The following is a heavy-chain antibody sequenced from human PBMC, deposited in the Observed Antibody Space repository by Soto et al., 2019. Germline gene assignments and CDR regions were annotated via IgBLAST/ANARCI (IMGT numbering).Heavy chain of an antibody. CDR3: ARDPVVATIFYYYAMDV. J-gene: IGHJ6*02. D-gene: IGHD5-12*01. Sequence: QVQLVQSGAEVKKPGSSVKVSCKASGGTFGTDTVSWVRQAPGQGLEWMGGITPIIGTANYAQKFQGRVTLTADKYTGTAYMELSSLRSDDTATYYCARDPVVATIFYYYAMDVWGPGTTVTVSS. CDR1: GGTFGTDT. V-gene: IGHV1-69*06. CDR2: ITPIIGTA.